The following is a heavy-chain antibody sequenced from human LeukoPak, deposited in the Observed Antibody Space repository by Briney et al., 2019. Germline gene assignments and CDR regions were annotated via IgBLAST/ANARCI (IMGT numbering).Heavy chain of an antibody. Sequence: GGSLRLSCAASGFIFSPYTMHWVRQAPGKGLEWVALISYVGTDKYYADSVKGRFTISRDNSKNTLYLQTNSLRTEDTAVYYCARGSIDWQAVAFDCWGQGTLVTVSS. CDR1: GFIFSPYT. CDR2: ISYVGTDK. J-gene: IGHJ4*02. V-gene: IGHV3-30*04. CDR3: ARGSIDWQAVAFDC. D-gene: IGHD2-21*01.